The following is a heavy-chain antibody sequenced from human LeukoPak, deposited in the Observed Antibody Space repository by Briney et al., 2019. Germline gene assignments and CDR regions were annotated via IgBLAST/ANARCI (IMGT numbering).Heavy chain of an antibody. Sequence: PGGSLRLSCAASGFTFSSYAMHWVRQAPGKGLEWVAVISYDGSNKYYADSVKGRFTISRDNSKNTLYLQINSLRAEDTAVYYCASTGIAVAGVYFDYWGQGTLVTVSS. CDR1: GFTFSSYA. J-gene: IGHJ4*02. D-gene: IGHD6-19*01. CDR2: ISYDGSNK. V-gene: IGHV3-30*04. CDR3: ASTGIAVAGVYFDY.